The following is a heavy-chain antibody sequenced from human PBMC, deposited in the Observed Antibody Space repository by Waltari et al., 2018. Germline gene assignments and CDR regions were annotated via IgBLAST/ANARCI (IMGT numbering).Heavy chain of an antibody. CDR3: ATGAYYYDSSGYYQAGGFDY. CDR1: GFTFSSYW. Sequence: EVQLEESGGGLVQPGGSLRLSCAASGFTFSSYWMHWVRQAPGKGLVWVSRINRDGSTISYADSVKGRFTISRDNAKNTLYLQMNSLSAEDTAVYYCATGAYYYDSSGYYQAGGFDYWGQGTLVTVSS. CDR2: INRDGSTI. D-gene: IGHD3-22*01. V-gene: IGHV3-74*01. J-gene: IGHJ4*02.